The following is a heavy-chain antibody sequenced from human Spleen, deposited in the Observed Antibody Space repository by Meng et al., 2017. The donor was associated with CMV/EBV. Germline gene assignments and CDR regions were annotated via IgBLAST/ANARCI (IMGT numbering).Heavy chain of an antibody. CDR1: GYTFTTYD. J-gene: IGHJ6*04. V-gene: IGHV1-18*01. Sequence: ASVKVSCKASGYTFTTYDINWVRQATGQGLEWMGWISAYNGNTNYAQKLQGRVTMTTDTSTSTAYMGLRSLRSDDTAVYYCARDIHDFWVRDGMDVWGEGTTVTVSS. CDR3: ARDIHDFWVRDGMDV. CDR2: ISAYNGNT. D-gene: IGHD3-3*01.